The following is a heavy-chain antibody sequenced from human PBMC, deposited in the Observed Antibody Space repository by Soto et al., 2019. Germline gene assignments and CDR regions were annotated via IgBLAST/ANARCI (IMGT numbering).Heavy chain of an antibody. J-gene: IGHJ3*02. D-gene: IGHD6-19*01. CDR1: GFSFSSYA. V-gene: IGHV3-23*01. Sequence: GRSMRLSCAASGFSFSSYAMSWVRQATGKRLEWVSAISGSGGSTYYADSVKGRSTISRDTSKDTLYLQMNSRRAEATAVYYGASERGRSRFNTSDALDIWGQGTMVT. CDR3: ASERGRSRFNTSDALDI. CDR2: ISGSGGST.